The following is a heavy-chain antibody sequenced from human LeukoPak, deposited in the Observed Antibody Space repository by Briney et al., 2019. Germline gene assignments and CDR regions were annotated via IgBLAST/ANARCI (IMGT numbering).Heavy chain of an antibody. Sequence: GASVKVSFKASGYTITGYYMHWVRQAPGQGLEWMGWINPNSGGTNYAQKFQGRVTMTRDTSISTAYMELSSLRSEDTAVYYCARGLRPYGSGMYWFDPWGQGTLVTVSS. CDR1: GYTITGYY. V-gene: IGHV1-2*02. CDR2: INPNSGGT. D-gene: IGHD3-10*01. J-gene: IGHJ5*02. CDR3: ARGLRPYGSGMYWFDP.